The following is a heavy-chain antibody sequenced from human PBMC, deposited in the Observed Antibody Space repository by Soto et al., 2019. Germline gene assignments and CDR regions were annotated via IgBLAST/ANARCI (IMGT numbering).Heavy chain of an antibody. D-gene: IGHD1-7*01. CDR2: IHYSGST. Sequence: QVQLQESGPGLVKPSQTLSLTCTVSGGSIIRGGYYWSWIRQHPGKGLEWIGYIHYSGSTYYNPSFKSRVTTSAGTAKSRFSLELSSVTAADTAVYYWACDLWQLRGWFDPWGQGTLVTVSS. CDR1: GGSIIRGGYY. CDR3: ACDLWQLRGWFDP. J-gene: IGHJ5*02. V-gene: IGHV4-31*03.